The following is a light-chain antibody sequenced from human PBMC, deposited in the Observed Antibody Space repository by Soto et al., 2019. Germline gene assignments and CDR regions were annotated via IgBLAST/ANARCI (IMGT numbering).Light chain of an antibody. CDR1: EGVGSS. CDR2: GAS. J-gene: IGKJ1*01. V-gene: IGKV3-15*01. CDR3: QQYNNWPRT. Sequence: ETVMTQSPATLSVSPGERVTLSCRASEGVGSSLAWYQQKPGQAPRVLIYGASTTAPGIPARFSGSGSGTEFTLIVSSLQSEDFAVYYCQQYNNWPRTCGQGTKV.